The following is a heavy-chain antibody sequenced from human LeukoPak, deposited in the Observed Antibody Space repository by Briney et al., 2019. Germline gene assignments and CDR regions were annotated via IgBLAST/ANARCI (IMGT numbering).Heavy chain of an antibody. Sequence: TASETLSLTCTVSGGSISSSSYYWGWIRQPPGKGLEWIGSIYYSGSTYYNPSLESRVTISVDTSKNQFSLKLSSVTAADTAVYYCARQNYYDITAYYYYMDVWGKGTTVTISS. CDR3: ARQNYYDITAYYYYMDV. CDR1: GGSISSSSYY. CDR2: IYYSGST. D-gene: IGHD3-22*01. J-gene: IGHJ6*03. V-gene: IGHV4-39*01.